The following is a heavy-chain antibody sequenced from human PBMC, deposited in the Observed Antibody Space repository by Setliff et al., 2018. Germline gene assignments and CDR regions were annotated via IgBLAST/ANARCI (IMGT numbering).Heavy chain of an antibody. CDR1: GYTFTGYY. CDR2: INPNTGGT. J-gene: IGHJ1*01. V-gene: IGHV1-2*02. Sequence: ASVKVSCKASGYTFTGYYMHWVRQAPGQGLEWMGWINPNTGGTNYAQKFQGRVTMTRDTSISTAYMELSRLRSDHTAVYYCARGTSSSSWPEYFQHWGQGTLVTVSS. CDR3: ARGTSSSSWPEYFQH. D-gene: IGHD6-13*01.